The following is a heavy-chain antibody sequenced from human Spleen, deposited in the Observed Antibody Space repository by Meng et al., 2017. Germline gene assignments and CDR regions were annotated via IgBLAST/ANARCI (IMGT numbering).Heavy chain of an antibody. CDR1: GDSVSRNNVA. V-gene: IGHV6-1*01. Sequence: QVQLQQSGPGPVKHSHTLSPTGAISGDSVSRNNVAWNWIRQSPSRGLEWLGRTYFSSEWYNDYAVSVKSRITINPDTSKNQFSLQLSSVTPDDTGIYYCARDPGWTLDYWGQGILVTVSS. CDR3: ARDPGWTLDY. D-gene: IGHD6-19*01. J-gene: IGHJ4*02. CDR2: TYFSSEWYN.